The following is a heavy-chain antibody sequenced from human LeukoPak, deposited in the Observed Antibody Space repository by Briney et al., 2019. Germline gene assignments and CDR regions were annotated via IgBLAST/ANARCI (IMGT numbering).Heavy chain of an antibody. CDR1: GFTFSSYG. CDR2: IKRDGSEK. D-gene: IGHD2-15*01. CDR3: AREMSGGSCFDY. V-gene: IGHV3-7*01. J-gene: IGHJ4*02. Sequence: TGGSLRLSCAASGFTFSSYGMHWVRQAPGKGLEWVANIKRDGSEKYYVDSVKGRFTISRDNAKNSLYLQMNSLRAEDTAVFYCAREMSGGSCFDYWGQGTLVTVSS.